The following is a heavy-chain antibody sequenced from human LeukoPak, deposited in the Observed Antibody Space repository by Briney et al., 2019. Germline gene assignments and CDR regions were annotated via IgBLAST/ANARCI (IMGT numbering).Heavy chain of an antibody. D-gene: IGHD1-26*01. CDR1: GFIFGSYG. CDR3: AKDLRGAQLYYFAS. Sequence: GGSLRLSCAASGFIFGSYGLHWVRQAPGKGLEWVTFIRFDGSHKYYADSVKGRFSISRDNSKSTLYLQMNSLRTEDTAVYYCAKDLRGAQLYYFASWGQGTLVTVSS. J-gene: IGHJ4*02. V-gene: IGHV3-30*02. CDR2: IRFDGSHK.